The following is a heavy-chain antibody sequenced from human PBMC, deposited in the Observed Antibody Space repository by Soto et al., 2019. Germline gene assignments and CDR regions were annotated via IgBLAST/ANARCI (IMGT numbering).Heavy chain of an antibody. J-gene: IGHJ5*02. CDR3: ARVGSGSYYDFTWFDP. CDR2: IYYSGST. Sequence: SETLSLTCTFSGGSISAYYWSWIRQPPGKGLEWIGHIYYSGSTNYSPSLKSRVTISIDTSKRQFSLKLRSVTAADTAVYYCARVGSGSYYDFTWFDPWGQGKVVTVSS. V-gene: IGHV4-59*01. CDR1: GGSISAYY. D-gene: IGHD1-26*01.